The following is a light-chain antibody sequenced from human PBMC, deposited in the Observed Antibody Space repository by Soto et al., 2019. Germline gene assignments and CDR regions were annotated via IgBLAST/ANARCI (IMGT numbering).Light chain of an antibody. Sequence: DIQMTQSPSSLSASVGDRVTITCRASQSISSYLNWYQQKPGKAPKLLIYAASSLQSGVPSRFSGSGSGTDFTLTISSLQPKDFATYYCQQSYSTRETFGQGTKVEIK. CDR1: QSISSY. CDR3: QQSYSTRET. J-gene: IGKJ1*01. CDR2: AAS. V-gene: IGKV1-39*01.